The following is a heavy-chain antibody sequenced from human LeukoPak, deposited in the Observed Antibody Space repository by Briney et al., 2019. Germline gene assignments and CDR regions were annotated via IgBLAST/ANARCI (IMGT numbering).Heavy chain of an antibody. CDR1: GFTFSYYA. V-gene: IGHV3-23*01. J-gene: IGHJ4*02. D-gene: IGHD1-26*01. Sequence: PGGSLGLSCAASGFTFSYYAMSWVRQAPGKGLEWVSAISGSGGDTYYADSVKGRFAISRDNSKSTLYLQMSSLRAEDTAVYYCAKVRVGATYYFDYWGQGTLVTVSS. CDR3: AKVRVGATYYFDY. CDR2: ISGSGGDT.